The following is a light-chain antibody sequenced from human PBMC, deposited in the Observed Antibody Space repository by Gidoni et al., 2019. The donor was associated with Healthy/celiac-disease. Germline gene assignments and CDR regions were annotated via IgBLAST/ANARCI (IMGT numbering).Light chain of an antibody. CDR1: KLGDQS. V-gene: IGLV3-1*01. CDR2: QDS. Sequence: SYELTQPPSVSVSPGQTASITCSGDKLGDQSACWYQQKPGKSPVLVIYQDSKRPSGIPERFSGSNSWNTATLTISGPQAMYEADYYCQAWDSSTYLVFGGGTKLTVL. J-gene: IGLJ2*01. CDR3: QAWDSSTYLV.